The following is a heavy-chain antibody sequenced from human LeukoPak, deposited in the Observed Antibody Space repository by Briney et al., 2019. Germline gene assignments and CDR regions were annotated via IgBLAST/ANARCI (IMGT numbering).Heavy chain of an antibody. CDR3: ARVKYDSSGYYFLFDY. CDR2: NYYSGST. J-gene: IGHJ4*02. V-gene: IGHV4-61*08. D-gene: IGHD3-22*01. CDR1: GGSISSGGYY. Sequence: PSETLSLTCAVSGGSISSGGYYWSWIRQPPGKGLEWIGYNYYSGSTNYNPSLKSRVTISVDTSKNQFSLKLSSVTAADTAVYYCARVKYDSSGYYFLFDYWGQGTLVTVSS.